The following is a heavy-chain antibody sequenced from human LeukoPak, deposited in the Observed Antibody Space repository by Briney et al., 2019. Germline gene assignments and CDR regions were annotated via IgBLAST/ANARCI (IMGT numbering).Heavy chain of an antibody. CDR2: ISGSGGST. Sequence: GGSLRLSCAASGFTFSSYAMSWVRQAPGKGLEWVSAISGSGGSTYYADSVKGRFTISRDNSKNTLYLQMNSLRAEDTAMYYCAKHLRPYGSGSYAFDYWGQGTLVTVSS. J-gene: IGHJ4*02. CDR3: AKHLRPYGSGSYAFDY. CDR1: GFTFSSYA. V-gene: IGHV3-23*01. D-gene: IGHD3-10*01.